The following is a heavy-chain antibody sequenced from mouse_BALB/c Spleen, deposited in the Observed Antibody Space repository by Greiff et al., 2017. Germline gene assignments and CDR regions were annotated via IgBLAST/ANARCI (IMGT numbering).Heavy chain of an antibody. J-gene: IGHJ2*01. D-gene: IGHD1-1*01. V-gene: IGHV5-6*01. CDR1: GFTFSSYG. Sequence: EVQVVESGGDLVKPGGSLKLSCAASGFTFSSYGMSWVRQTPDKRLEWVATISSGGSYTYYPDSVKGRFTISRDNAKNTLYLQMSSLKSEDTAMYYCASLRGYFDYWGQGTTLTVSS. CDR3: ASLRGYFDY. CDR2: ISSGGSYT.